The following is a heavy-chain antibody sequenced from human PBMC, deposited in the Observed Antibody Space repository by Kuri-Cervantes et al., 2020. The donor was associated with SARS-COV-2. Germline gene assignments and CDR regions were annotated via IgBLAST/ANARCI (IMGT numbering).Heavy chain of an antibody. V-gene: IGHV3-23*01. J-gene: IGHJ4*02. Sequence: GGSLRLSCAASGFTFSSYAMSWVRQAPGKGLEWVSAISGSGGSTYYADSVKGRFTISRDNSKNTLYLQMNSLRTEDTAVYYCAKAGGYCSSTGCSQYGIPDYWGQGTLVTVSS. CDR2: ISGSGGST. D-gene: IGHD2-2*01. CDR1: GFTFSSYA. CDR3: AKAGGYCSSTGCSQYGIPDY.